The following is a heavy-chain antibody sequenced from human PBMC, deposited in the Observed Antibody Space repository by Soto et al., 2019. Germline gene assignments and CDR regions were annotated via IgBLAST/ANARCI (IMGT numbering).Heavy chain of an antibody. CDR3: ARQGYSSNTACYPTDY. V-gene: IGHV5-51*01. CDR1: GYTFTSYW. D-gene: IGHD2-2*01. Sequence: GESLKIPCKGSGYTFTSYWIGWVRQMPGKGLEWMGIIYPGDSNTRYSPSFQGQVTISADKSISTAYLQWSSLKASDTAMYFCARQGYSSNTACYPTDYWGQGTLVTVSS. CDR2: IYPGDSNT. J-gene: IGHJ4*02.